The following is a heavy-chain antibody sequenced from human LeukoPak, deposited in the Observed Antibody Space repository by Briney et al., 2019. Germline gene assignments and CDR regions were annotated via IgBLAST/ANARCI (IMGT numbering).Heavy chain of an antibody. J-gene: IGHJ4*02. CDR1: GYTFTSYY. D-gene: IGHD6-13*01. CDR2: INPSGGST. V-gene: IGHV1-46*01. CDR3: ARVALGGYSSSWYGALY. Sequence: ASVKVSCKASGYTFTSYYMHWVRQAPGQGLEWMGIINPSGGSTSYAQKFQGRVTMTRDMSTSTVYMELSSLRSEDTAVYYCARVALGGYSSSWYGALYWGQGTLVTVSS.